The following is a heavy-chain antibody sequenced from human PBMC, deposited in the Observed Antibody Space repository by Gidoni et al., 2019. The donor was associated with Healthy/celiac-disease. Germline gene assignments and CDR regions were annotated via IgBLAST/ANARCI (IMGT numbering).Heavy chain of an antibody. Sequence: EVQLVQSGAEVKKPGESLKISCKGSGYSFTSYWIGWVRQMPGKGLEWMGIIYPGDSDTRYSPSFQGQVTISADKSISTAYLQWSSLKASDTAMYYCARATDSWELPYYFDYWGQGTLVTVSS. CDR1: GYSFTSYW. V-gene: IGHV5-51*01. CDR3: ARATDSWELPYYFDY. D-gene: IGHD1-26*01. CDR2: IYPGDSDT. J-gene: IGHJ4*02.